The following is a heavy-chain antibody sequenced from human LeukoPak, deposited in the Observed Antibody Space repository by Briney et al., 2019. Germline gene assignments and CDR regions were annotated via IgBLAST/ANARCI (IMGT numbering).Heavy chain of an antibody. V-gene: IGHV3-7*01. D-gene: IGHD1/OR15-1a*01. Sequence: GGSLRLSCAASGFTFSSYWMSWVRQAPGKGLEWVANIKQDGSEKYYIDSVKGRFTISRDNAKNSVYLQMNRLRAEDTAVYYCARVRREMKRSLGRTTEYSHYYYMDVWGKGTTVTVSS. CDR2: IKQDGSEK. CDR1: GFTFSSYW. J-gene: IGHJ6*03. CDR3: ARVRREMKRSLGRTTEYSHYYYMDV.